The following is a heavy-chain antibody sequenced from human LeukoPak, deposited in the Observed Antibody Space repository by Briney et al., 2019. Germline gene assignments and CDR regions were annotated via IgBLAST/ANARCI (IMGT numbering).Heavy chain of an antibody. Sequence: SETLSLTCTVSGVSISSYYWSWIRQPPGEGLQCIGYIYTGGITNYNPSLRGRVSMSLDTSKNQFSLKLTSVTAADTAVHCARTARVLDDWGQGILVTVSS. J-gene: IGHJ4*02. CDR3: ARTARVLDD. CDR2: IYTGGIT. CDR1: GVSISSYY. D-gene: IGHD5-18*01. V-gene: IGHV4-4*09.